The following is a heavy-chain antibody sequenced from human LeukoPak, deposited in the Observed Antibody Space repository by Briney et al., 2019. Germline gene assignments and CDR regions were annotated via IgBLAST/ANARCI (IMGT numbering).Heavy chain of an antibody. Sequence: SETLSLTCSVSGGSINSYYWNWIRQAPGQGLEWIGYIYYIGNTNYNPSLQSRVTISVDTSKSQFSLKLTSVTAADTAVYYCARGTDSLFDYWGQGTLVTVSS. D-gene: IGHD2-2*01. V-gene: IGHV4-59*01. CDR3: ARGTDSLFDY. CDR1: GGSINSYY. CDR2: IYYIGNT. J-gene: IGHJ4*02.